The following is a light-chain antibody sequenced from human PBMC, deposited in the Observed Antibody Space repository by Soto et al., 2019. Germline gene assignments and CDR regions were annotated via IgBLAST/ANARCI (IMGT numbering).Light chain of an antibody. CDR1: SSDVGSYNR. CDR2: EVS. V-gene: IGLV2-18*01. Sequence: QSVLTQPPSVSGSPGQSVTISCTGTSSDVGSYNRVSWYQQPPGTAPKVMIYEVSNRPSGVPDRFSGSKSGNTASLTISGLQAEDEADYYCSLYTSSSTYVLGTGTKVTV. CDR3: SLYTSSSTYV. J-gene: IGLJ1*01.